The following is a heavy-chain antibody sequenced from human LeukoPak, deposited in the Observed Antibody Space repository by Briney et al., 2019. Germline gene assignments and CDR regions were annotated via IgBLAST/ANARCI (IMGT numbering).Heavy chain of an antibody. CDR2: VSDTWDT. CDR3: ARVFRGVVTSNWFDP. D-gene: IGHD3-3*01. Sequence: SETLSLTCTVSGVSINGNYWTWIRQLPGKGLEWIGFVSDTWDTDYNPSLKSRLTISADTSKRQLSLSLSSVTAADTALYYCARVFRGVVTSNWFDPWGQGTLVTVSS. J-gene: IGHJ5*02. CDR1: GVSINGNY. V-gene: IGHV4-59*01.